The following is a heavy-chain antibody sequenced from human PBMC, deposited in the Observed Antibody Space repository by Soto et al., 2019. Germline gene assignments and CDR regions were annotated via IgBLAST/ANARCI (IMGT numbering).Heavy chain of an antibody. J-gene: IGHJ4*02. D-gene: IGHD2-21*02. Sequence: QVKLQESGPGLVKPSGTLSLTCAVSGDSISRDRGWSWVRQPPGKGLEWIGEIHHSGRTNYNPSLKSRVTILVEKSKNQVSLELSSMTAADTAVYYCARGGDWQFDYWGQGTLVTVSS. CDR2: IHHSGRT. CDR1: GDSISRDRG. V-gene: IGHV4-4*02. CDR3: ARGGDWQFDY.